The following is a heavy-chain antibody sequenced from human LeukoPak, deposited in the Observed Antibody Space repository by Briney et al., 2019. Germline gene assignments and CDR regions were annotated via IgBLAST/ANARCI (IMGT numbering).Heavy chain of an antibody. CDR1: GGSINGGNYY. J-gene: IGHJ4*02. D-gene: IGHD6-19*01. V-gene: IGHV4-61*01. CDR2: IYYSGST. Sequence: SETLSLTCTVSGGSINGGNYYWTWLRQPPGKGLEWIGYIYYSGSTNYNPSLKSRVTISVDTSKNQFSLKLSSVTAADTAVYYCAREAVAGKRGRNGDFDYWGQGTLVTVSS. CDR3: AREAVAGKRGRNGDFDY.